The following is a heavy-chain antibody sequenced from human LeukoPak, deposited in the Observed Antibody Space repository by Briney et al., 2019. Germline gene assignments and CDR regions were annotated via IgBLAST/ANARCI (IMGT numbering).Heavy chain of an antibody. CDR1: GGSISSYY. Sequence: PSETLSLTCTVSGGSISSYYWSWIRQPPGKGLEWIGYIYSSGSTNYNPSLKSRVTIFVDTSKSQFSLKLSSVTAADTAVYYCARRSSTWSFDYWGQGTLVTVSS. D-gene: IGHD6-13*01. CDR2: IYSSGST. J-gene: IGHJ4*02. V-gene: IGHV4-59*08. CDR3: ARRSSTWSFDY.